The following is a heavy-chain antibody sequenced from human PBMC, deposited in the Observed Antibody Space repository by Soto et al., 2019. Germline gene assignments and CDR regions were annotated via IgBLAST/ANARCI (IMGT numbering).Heavy chain of an antibody. V-gene: IGHV3-7*05. CDR3: AREDGSSYSPRYYGMDF. J-gene: IGHJ6*02. D-gene: IGHD6-13*01. Sequence: GGSLRLSCAASGFTLSSYWMSWVRQAPGKGLEWVANIKQDGSEKYYVDSVKGRFTISRGTAKSSLYLQLNSPRAEDTAVYYCAREDGSSYSPRYYGMDFWGQGTKVTVSS. CDR1: GFTLSSYW. CDR2: IKQDGSEK.